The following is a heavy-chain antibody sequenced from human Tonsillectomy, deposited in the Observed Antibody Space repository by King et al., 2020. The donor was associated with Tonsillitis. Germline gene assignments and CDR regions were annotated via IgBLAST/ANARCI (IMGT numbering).Heavy chain of an antibody. V-gene: IGHV3-23*04. CDR1: EFTFNSCA. J-gene: IGHJ4*02. CDR2: ISGSGGST. Sequence: VQLVESGGGLVQPGGSLRLSCAASEFTFNSCAMNWVRQAPGKGLEWVSGISGSGGSTFYADSVKGRFTISRDNSKNTLYLQMNTLRAEDTAVYYCAKNPGSSWSLYYFDYWGQGTLVTVSS. CDR3: AKNPGSSWSLYYFDY. D-gene: IGHD6-13*01.